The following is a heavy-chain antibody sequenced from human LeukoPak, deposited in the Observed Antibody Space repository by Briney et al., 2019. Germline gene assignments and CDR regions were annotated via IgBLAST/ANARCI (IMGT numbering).Heavy chain of an antibody. CDR1: GFTFSIYA. CDR3: VKGRAGSGTYGDFDY. D-gene: IGHD3-10*01. V-gene: IGHV3-9*01. J-gene: IGHJ4*02. CDR2: ISWNSDNI. Sequence: GGSLRLSCAASGFTFSIYAMTWVRQAPGKGLEWVSGISWNSDNIGHADSVKGRFTISRDNTKNSLYLQMNSLRAEDTALYYCVKGRAGSGTYGDFDYWGQGTLVTVSS.